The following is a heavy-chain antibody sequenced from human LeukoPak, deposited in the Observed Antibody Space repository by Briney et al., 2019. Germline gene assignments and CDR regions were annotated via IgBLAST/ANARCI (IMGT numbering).Heavy chain of an antibody. CDR2: INPNSGVT. CDR3: GSGQWLVGVFY. J-gene: IGHJ4*02. CDR1: GHTFTGYY. Sequence: ASVKVSCKASGHTFTGYYMHWVRQAPGQGLEWLGWINPNSGVTNYAQKFQGRITMTRDTSITTVYMELSSLTSADTAVYYCGSGQWLVGVFYWGQGTLVTVSS. V-gene: IGHV1-2*02. D-gene: IGHD6-19*01.